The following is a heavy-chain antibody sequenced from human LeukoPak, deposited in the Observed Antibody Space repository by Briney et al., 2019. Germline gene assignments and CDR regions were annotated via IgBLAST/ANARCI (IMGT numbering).Heavy chain of an antibody. CDR3: ARVGAGYSSGWYLGY. D-gene: IGHD6-19*01. V-gene: IGHV1-2*02. CDR1: GYTFTGYY. CDR2: INPNSGGT. Sequence: ASVKVSCKASGYTFTGYYMHWVRQAPGQGLGWMGWINPNSGGTNYAQKFQGRVTMTRDTSISTAYMELSRLRSDDTAVYYCARVGAGYSSGWYLGYWGQGTLVTVSS. J-gene: IGHJ4*02.